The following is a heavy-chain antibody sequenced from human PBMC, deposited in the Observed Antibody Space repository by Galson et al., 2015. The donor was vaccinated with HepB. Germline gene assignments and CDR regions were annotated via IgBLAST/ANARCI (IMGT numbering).Heavy chain of an antibody. CDR1: GGSISSYY. Sequence: TLSLTCTVSGGSISSYYWSWIRQPPGKGLEWIGYIYYSGSTNYNPSLKSRVTISVDTSKNQFSLKLSSVTAADTAVYYCASNDYDSYFDYWGQGTLVTVSS. D-gene: IGHD3-16*01. CDR2: IYYSGST. J-gene: IGHJ4*02. CDR3: ASNDYDSYFDY. V-gene: IGHV4-59*01.